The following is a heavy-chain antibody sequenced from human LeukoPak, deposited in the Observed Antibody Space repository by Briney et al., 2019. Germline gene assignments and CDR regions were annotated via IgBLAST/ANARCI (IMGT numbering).Heavy chain of an antibody. J-gene: IGHJ4*02. Sequence: GTLSLTCAASGFTFDDYGMSWVRQAPGKGLEWVSGINWNGGSTGYADPVKGRFTISRDNAKNSLYLQMNSLRAEDTALYYCAREATYYYDSSGYYLDYWGQGTLVTVSS. D-gene: IGHD3-22*01. CDR3: AREATYYYDSSGYYLDY. CDR1: GFTFDDYG. CDR2: INWNGGST. V-gene: IGHV3-20*04.